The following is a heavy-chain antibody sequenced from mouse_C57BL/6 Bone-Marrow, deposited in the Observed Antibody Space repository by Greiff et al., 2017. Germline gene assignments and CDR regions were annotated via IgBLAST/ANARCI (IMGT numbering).Heavy chain of an antibody. D-gene: IGHD2-1*01. V-gene: IGHV1-50*01. Sequence: VQLQQPGAELVKPGASVKLSCKASGYTFTSYWMQWVKQRPGQGLEWIGEIDPSASYTNYNQKFKGKATLTVDTSSSTAYMQLSSLTSEDSAVYYCARIYYGNLPYWYFDVWGTGTTVTVSS. CDR3: ARIYYGNLPYWYFDV. CDR1: GYTFTSYW. J-gene: IGHJ1*03. CDR2: IDPSASYT.